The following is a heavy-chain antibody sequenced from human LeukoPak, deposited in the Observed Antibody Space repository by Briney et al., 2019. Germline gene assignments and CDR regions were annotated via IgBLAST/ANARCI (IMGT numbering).Heavy chain of an antibody. Sequence: SVKVSCKASGGTFSSYAISWVRQAPGQGIEWMGGIIPIFGTANYAQKFQGRVTITADESTSTAYMELSSLRSEDTAVYYCARLRNIVVVPAAINTPNWFDPWGQGTLVTVSS. D-gene: IGHD2-2*01. J-gene: IGHJ5*02. V-gene: IGHV1-69*13. CDR3: ARLRNIVVVPAAINTPNWFDP. CDR1: GGTFSSYA. CDR2: IIPIFGTA.